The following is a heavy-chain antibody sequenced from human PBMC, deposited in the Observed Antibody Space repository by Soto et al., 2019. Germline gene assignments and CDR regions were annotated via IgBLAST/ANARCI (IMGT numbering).Heavy chain of an antibody. CDR2: ISYDGSNN. Sequence: QVQLVESGGGVVQPGRSLRLSCAASGFTFSSYGMHWVRQAPGKGLEWVAVISYDGSNNYYADSVKGRFTLSRDKSKNTLYRQMNSLRAEDTAVYYGAKRGLGIHYGRDVWGQGTTVTVAS. V-gene: IGHV3-30*18. CDR3: AKRGLGIHYGRDV. CDR1: GFTFSSYG. D-gene: IGHD3-10*01. J-gene: IGHJ6*01.